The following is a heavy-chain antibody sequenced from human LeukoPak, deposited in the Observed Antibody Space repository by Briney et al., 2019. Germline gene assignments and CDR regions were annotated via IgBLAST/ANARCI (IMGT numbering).Heavy chain of an antibody. V-gene: IGHV3-66*01. Sequence: PGGSLRLSCAASGFTVSSNYMSWVRQAPGKGLEWVSVIYSGGTTYYADSVKCRFTISRDNSKNTLHLQMNSLRAEDTAAYYCARDQYSYAHAAHWGQGTLVTVSS. CDR2: IYSGGTT. CDR3: ARDQYSYAHAAH. CDR1: GFTVSSNY. D-gene: IGHD5-18*01. J-gene: IGHJ4*02.